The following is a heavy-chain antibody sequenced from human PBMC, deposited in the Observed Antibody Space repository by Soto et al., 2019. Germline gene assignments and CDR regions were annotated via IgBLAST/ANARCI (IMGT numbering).Heavy chain of an antibody. CDR3: ARVRCFNGLCHTADYGMDV. D-gene: IGHD2-8*01. CDR2: IIPISGTT. V-gene: IGHV1-69*13. Sequence: SVKVSCKASGYVFRSYGINWVRQAPGQGLEWMGGIIPISGTTNYAQKFQGRVAITADESTDTVYMELSRLRSEDTAVYFCARVRCFNGLCHTADYGMDVWGQGTTVTVSS. J-gene: IGHJ6*02. CDR1: GYVFRSYG.